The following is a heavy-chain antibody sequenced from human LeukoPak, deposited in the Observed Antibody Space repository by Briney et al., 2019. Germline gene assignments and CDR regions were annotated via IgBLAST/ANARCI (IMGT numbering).Heavy chain of an antibody. CDR2: IYYSGST. V-gene: IGHV4-30-4*08. Sequence: PSQTLSLTCTVSGGSISSGDYYWSWIRQPPGKGLEWIGYIYYSGSTYYNPSLKSRVTISVDTFKNQFSLKLSSVTAADTAVYYCAREDIVVVPAAIIGGWFDPWGQGTLVTVSS. CDR1: GGSISSGDYY. J-gene: IGHJ5*02. D-gene: IGHD2-2*02. CDR3: AREDIVVVPAAIIGGWFDP.